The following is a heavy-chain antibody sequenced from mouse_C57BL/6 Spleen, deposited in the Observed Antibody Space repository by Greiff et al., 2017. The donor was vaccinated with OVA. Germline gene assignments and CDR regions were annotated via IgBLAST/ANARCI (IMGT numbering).Heavy chain of an antibody. D-gene: IGHD2-4*01. CDR1: GFTFSNYW. V-gene: IGHV6-3*01. CDR2: IRLKSDNYAT. J-gene: IGHJ4*01. CDR3: TVYDYDGTGAMDY. Sequence: EVKLVESGGGLVQPGGSMKLSCVASGFTFSNYWMNWVRQSPEKGLEWVAPIRLKSDNYATHYAESVKGRFTISRDDSKSSVYLQMNNLRAEDTGIYYGTVYDYDGTGAMDYWGQGTSVTVSS.